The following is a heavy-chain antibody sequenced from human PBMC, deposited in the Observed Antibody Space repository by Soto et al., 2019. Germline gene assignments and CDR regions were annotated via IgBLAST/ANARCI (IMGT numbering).Heavy chain of an antibody. D-gene: IGHD1-7*01. CDR3: AKRPTTYYFDY. Sequence: PGGSLRLSCAGSGFTFSSYAMIWVRQAPGKGLEWVSAISSSGGSTNYADSVKGRFTISRDNSKNTLYLQMNSLRGEDTAVYYCAKRPTTYYFDYWGQGTLVTVSS. CDR2: ISSSGGST. V-gene: IGHV3-23*01. J-gene: IGHJ4*02. CDR1: GFTFSSYA.